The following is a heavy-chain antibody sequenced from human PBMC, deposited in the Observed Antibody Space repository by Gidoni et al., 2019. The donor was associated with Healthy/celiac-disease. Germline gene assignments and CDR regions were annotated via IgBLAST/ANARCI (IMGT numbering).Heavy chain of an antibody. CDR2: IYYSGST. CDR3: ARVQDYYDSSGYLTPRGYFDY. J-gene: IGHJ4*02. V-gene: IGHV4-31*03. D-gene: IGHD3-22*01. CDR1: GGSISSRGYY. Sequence: QVQLQESGPGLVKPSQTLSLTCTVSGGSISSRGYYRSWIRQHPGKGLEWIGYIYYSGSTYYNPSLKSRVTISVDTSKNQFSLKLSSVTAADTAVYYCARVQDYYDSSGYLTPRGYFDYWGQGTLVTVSS.